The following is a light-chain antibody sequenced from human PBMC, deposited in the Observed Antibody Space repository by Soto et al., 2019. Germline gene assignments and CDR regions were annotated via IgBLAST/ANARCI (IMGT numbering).Light chain of an antibody. Sequence: ELVMTHSPATRSLSLEGQSTLSAKPSQSVSSNLAWYQQNPGKPPRLLIYGASTRASGIPARFSGSGSGTEFTLTISSLQSEDFAVYYCQQYNTWPWTFGHGTKVDIK. V-gene: IGKV3D-15*01. CDR2: GAS. CDR1: QSVSSN. CDR3: QQYNTWPWT. J-gene: IGKJ1*01.